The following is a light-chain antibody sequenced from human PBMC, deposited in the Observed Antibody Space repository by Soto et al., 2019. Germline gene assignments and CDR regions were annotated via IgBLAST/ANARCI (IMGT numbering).Light chain of an antibody. CDR1: QAIGNY. J-gene: IGKJ1*01. V-gene: IGKV1-27*01. Sequence: DIQVTQFPSSLSASVGDRVTITCRASQAIGNYLAWYQQKPGKVPKLLIYAASTLQSGVPSRFSGSRSGTDFTLTISSLQPEDVATYYCQKYNSALWTFGQGTKVDIK. CDR2: AAS. CDR3: QKYNSALWT.